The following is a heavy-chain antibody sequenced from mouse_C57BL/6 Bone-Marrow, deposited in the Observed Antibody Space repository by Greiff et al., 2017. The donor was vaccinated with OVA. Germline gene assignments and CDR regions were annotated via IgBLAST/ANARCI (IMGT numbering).Heavy chain of an antibody. CDR2: IYPGDGDT. D-gene: IGHD1-1*01. CDR1: GYAFTSSW. V-gene: IGHV1-82*01. Sequence: VQLQQSGPELVKPGASVKISCKASGYAFTSSWMHWVKQRPGQGLEWIGRIYPGDGDTNYNGKFKGKATLTADKSSSTAYMQLSSLTSEDSAVYCCATFTTVDFDCWGKGTTLTVSS. J-gene: IGHJ2*01. CDR3: ATFTTVDFDC.